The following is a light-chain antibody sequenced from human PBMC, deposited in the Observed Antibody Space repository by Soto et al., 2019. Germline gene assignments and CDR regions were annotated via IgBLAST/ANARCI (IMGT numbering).Light chain of an antibody. CDR3: LQHYVYPWS. CDR2: TAS. CDR1: QGMSNY. J-gene: IGKJ1*01. Sequence: DIQVTQSPSAMSASVGDRVTITCRASQGMSNYLSWFQQKPGKVPKRLIYTASSLQSGVPSRFSGSGSGTEFVLTISSLQPEDSATYYCLQHYVYPWSFGQGTKVEI. V-gene: IGKV1-17*03.